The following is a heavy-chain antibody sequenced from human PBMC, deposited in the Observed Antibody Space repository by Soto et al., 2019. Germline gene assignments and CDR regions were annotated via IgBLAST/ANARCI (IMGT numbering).Heavy chain of an antibody. CDR1: GSTFSSYD. CDR2: ISYDGSRK. CDR3: AKAYSGPFDV. J-gene: IGHJ3*01. Sequence: GGSLRLSCAASGSTFSSYDIHWVRQAPGKGLEWVALISYDGSRKYYADSVKGLFTISRDNSKNTLYLQVNSLRAEDTAVYYCAKAYSGPFDVWGQGTMVTVSS. D-gene: IGHD1-26*01. V-gene: IGHV3-30*18.